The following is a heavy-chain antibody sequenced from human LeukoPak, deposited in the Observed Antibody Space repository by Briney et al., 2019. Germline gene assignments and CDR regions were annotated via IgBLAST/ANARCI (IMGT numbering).Heavy chain of an antibody. CDR1: GYTFTGYY. J-gene: IGHJ3*02. CDR3: ARGNYGDYVDAFDI. V-gene: IGHV1-2*02. D-gene: IGHD4-17*01. CDR2: INPNSGGT. Sequence: ASVKVSCKASGYTFTGYYMHWVRQAPGQGLEWMGWINPNSGGTNYAQKFQGRVTMTRDTSISTAYMELSRLRSDDTAVYYCARGNYGDYVDAFDIWSQGTMVTVSS.